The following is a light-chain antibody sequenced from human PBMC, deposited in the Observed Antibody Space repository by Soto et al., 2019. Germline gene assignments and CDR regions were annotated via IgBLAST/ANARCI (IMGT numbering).Light chain of an antibody. CDR1: QSVSSN. CDR3: QQYGSSPLT. Sequence: EIVMTQSPATLSVSPWERATLSCRASQSVSSNLAWYQQKPGQTPRLLIYGASSRATDIPDRFSGSGSGTDFTLTITRLEPEDFAVYYCQQYGSSPLTFGGGTKVDIK. CDR2: GAS. J-gene: IGKJ4*01. V-gene: IGKV3-20*01.